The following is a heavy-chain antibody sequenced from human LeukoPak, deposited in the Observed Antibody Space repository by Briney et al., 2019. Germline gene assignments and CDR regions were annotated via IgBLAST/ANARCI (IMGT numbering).Heavy chain of an antibody. V-gene: IGHV3-21*01. D-gene: IGHD4-17*01. J-gene: IGHJ5*02. Sequence: PGGSLRLSCEASAFTFSSYSMNWVRQAPGKGLEWVSSISRSSSDIYYADSVKGRFTISRDNAKNSLYLQMTSLRAEDTAVYYCAREGHDYGDYGGWFDPWGEGTLVTVSS. CDR1: AFTFSSYS. CDR2: ISRSSSDI. CDR3: AREGHDYGDYGGWFDP.